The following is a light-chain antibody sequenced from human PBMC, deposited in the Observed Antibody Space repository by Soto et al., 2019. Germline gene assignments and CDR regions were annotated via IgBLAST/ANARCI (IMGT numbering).Light chain of an antibody. CDR1: QNISTY. CDR3: QQSSSTLPLT. J-gene: IGKJ4*01. V-gene: IGKV1-39*01. Sequence: DIQMTQSPSSLSASVGDRVTITCRAGQNISTYLNWYQQKPGKAPNLLIYAASTLQSGVPSRFSGSGSGTDFTLTIRTLQPEDFATYYCQQSSSTLPLTFGGGSRVDIK. CDR2: AAS.